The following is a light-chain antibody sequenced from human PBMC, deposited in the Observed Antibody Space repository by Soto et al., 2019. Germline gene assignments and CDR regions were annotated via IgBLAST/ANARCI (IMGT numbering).Light chain of an antibody. J-gene: IGKJ1*01. CDR3: QQYITYWT. CDR2: DAS. CDR1: QTISGW. Sequence: DIQMTQSPSSLSASVGDRVTITCRASQTISGWLAWYQHKPGKAPKLLIYDASSLESGVPSRFSGSGSGTEFTLTISSLQPDDFATYYCQQYITYWTFGQGTKV. V-gene: IGKV1-5*01.